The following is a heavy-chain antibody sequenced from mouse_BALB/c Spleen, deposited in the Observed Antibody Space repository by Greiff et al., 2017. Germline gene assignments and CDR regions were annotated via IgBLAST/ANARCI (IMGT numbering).Heavy chain of an antibody. Sequence: VQLVESGPGLVQPSQSLSITCTVPGFSLTSYGVHWVRQSPGKGLEWLGVLWSGGSTDYNAAFISRLSISKDNSKSPVFIKMNSLQANDTAIYYCARTPFDYWGQGTTLTVSS. CDR2: LWSGGST. V-gene: IGHV2-2*02. CDR3: ARTPFDY. J-gene: IGHJ2*01. CDR1: GFSLTSYG.